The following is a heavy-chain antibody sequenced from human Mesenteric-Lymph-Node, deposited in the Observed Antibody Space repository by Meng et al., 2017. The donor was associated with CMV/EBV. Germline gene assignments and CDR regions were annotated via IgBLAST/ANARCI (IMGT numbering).Heavy chain of an antibody. V-gene: IGHV3-66*02. CDR2: IYSDGST. CDR3: ARDQDGSGSDYGMDV. J-gene: IGHJ6*02. D-gene: IGHD3-10*01. CDR1: GFAFDDYG. Sequence: LSLTCAASGFAFDDYGMSWVRQAPGKGLEWVSIIYSDGSTFYADSVKGRFTISRDNSKNTLSLQMNSLRVEDTAVYYCARDQDGSGSDYGMDVWGQGTTVTVSS.